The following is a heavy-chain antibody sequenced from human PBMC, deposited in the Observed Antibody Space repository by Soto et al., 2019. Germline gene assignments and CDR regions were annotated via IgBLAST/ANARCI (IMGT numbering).Heavy chain of an antibody. V-gene: IGHV3-30-3*01. J-gene: IGHJ6*02. CDR2: ISYDGSNK. D-gene: IGHD3-22*01. CDR3: ARDLTYYYDSSGYYYSYYYGMDV. Sequence: VQLVESGGGVVQPGRSLRLSCAASGFTFSSYAMHWVRQAPGKGLEWVAVISYDGSNKYYADSVKGRFTISRDNSKNTLYLQMNSLRAEDTAVYYCARDLTYYYDSSGYYYSYYYGMDVWGQGTTVTVSS. CDR1: GFTFSSYA.